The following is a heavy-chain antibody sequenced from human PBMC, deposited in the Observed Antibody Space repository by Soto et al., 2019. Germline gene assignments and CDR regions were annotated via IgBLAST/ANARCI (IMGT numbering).Heavy chain of an antibody. CDR2: ISYDGSNK. CDR1: GFTFSSYG. J-gene: IGHJ2*01. V-gene: IGHV3-30*18. CDR3: AKDYCSSTSCCRNWYFDL. Sequence: QVQLVESGGGVVQPGRSLRLSCAASGFTFSSYGMHWVRQAPGKGLEWVAVISYDGSNKYYADSVKGRFTISRDNSQNTLYLQMNRLGAEDTAVYYCAKDYCSSTSCCRNWYFDLWGRGTLVTVSS. D-gene: IGHD2-2*01.